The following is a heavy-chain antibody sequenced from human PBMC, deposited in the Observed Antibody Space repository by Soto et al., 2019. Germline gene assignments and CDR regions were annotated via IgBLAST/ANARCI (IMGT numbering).Heavy chain of an antibody. V-gene: IGHV4-61*02. CDR1: GGSVSSGSYY. CDR2: IYTSGST. D-gene: IGHD3-10*01. J-gene: IGHJ6*02. CDR3: ARDAPEASGSYYSYYYYYYGMDV. Sequence: PSETLSLTCTVSGGSVSSGSYYWSWIRQPAGKGLEWIGRIYTSGSTNYNPSLKSRVTMSVDTSKNQFSLKLSSVTAADTAVYYCARDAPEASGSYYSYYYYYYGMDVWGQGTTVTVSS.